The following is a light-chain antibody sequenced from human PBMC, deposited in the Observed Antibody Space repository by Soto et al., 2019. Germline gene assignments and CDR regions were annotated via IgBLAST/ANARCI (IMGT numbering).Light chain of an antibody. CDR2: DVS. V-gene: IGLV2-14*01. J-gene: IGLJ1*01. CDR3: SSYTSGSTLYV. Sequence: QSVLTQPASVSGSPGQSITISCTGTSSDVGGYNYVSWYQQRPGKAPKLMIYDVSNRPSGVSNRFSGSKSGNTASLTISGLQAEDEADYYCSSYTSGSTLYVFGTGTKLTVL. CDR1: SSDVGGYNY.